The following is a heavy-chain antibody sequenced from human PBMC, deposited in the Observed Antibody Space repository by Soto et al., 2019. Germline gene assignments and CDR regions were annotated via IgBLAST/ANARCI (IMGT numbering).Heavy chain of an antibody. D-gene: IGHD3-10*01. Sequence: SEALSLTSTFSGHSISSSSYYWGRIRKPPGKGLEWIGSIYYSGSTYYNPSLKSRVTISVDTSKNQFSLKLSSVTAADTAVYYCARLWFGELLGYTYYYYGMDVWGQGTTVS. CDR1: GHSISSSSYY. CDR3: ARLWFGELLGYTYYYYGMDV. CDR2: IYYSGST. V-gene: IGHV4-39*07. J-gene: IGHJ6*02.